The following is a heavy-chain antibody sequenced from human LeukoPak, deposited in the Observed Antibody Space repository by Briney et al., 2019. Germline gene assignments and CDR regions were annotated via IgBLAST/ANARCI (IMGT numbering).Heavy chain of an antibody. D-gene: IGHD2-21*02. Sequence: PGRSLRLPCAASGFTFGSYAMHWVRQAPGRGLEWVAGMSYDGTNKYYADSVKGRFTISRDNSKNTLYLQMNSLRTDDTAVYYCARESPACGEDCYFDYWGQGTLVTVSS. CDR3: ARESPACGEDCYFDY. CDR1: GFTFGSYA. J-gene: IGHJ4*02. CDR2: MSYDGTNK. V-gene: IGHV3-30-3*01.